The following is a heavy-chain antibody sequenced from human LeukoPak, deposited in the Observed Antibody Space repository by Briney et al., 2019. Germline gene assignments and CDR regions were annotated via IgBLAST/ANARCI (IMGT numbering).Heavy chain of an antibody. D-gene: IGHD1-26*01. CDR3: ARTRRVGATTAFDI. J-gene: IGHJ3*02. CDR2: IYTSGST. CDR1: GGSISSYY. Sequence: SETLSLTCTVSGGSISSYYWSWIRQPAGKGLEWIGRIYTSGSTNYNPSLKSRVTMSVDTSKNQFSLKLSSVTAADTAVYYCARTRRVGATTAFDIWGQGTMVTVSS. V-gene: IGHV4-4*07.